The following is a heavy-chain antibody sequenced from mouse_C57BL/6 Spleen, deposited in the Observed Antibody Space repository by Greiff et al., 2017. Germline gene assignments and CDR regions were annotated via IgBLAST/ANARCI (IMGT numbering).Heavy chain of an antibody. CDR3: ARGAYSNTWYFDV. D-gene: IGHD2-5*01. CDR1: GYTFTDYY. V-gene: IGHV1-26*01. J-gene: IGHJ1*03. Sequence: VQLQQSGPELVKPGASVKISCKASGYTFTDYYMNWVKQSHGKSLEWIGDITPNNGGTSDNQKFKGKATLTVDKSSSTAYMELRSLTSEDSAVYYCARGAYSNTWYFDVWGTGTTVTVSS. CDR2: ITPNNGGT.